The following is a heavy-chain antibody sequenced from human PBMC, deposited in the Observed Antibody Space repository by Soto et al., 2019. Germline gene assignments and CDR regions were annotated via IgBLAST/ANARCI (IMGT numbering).Heavy chain of an antibody. CDR3: AAGYYDSSGYHPSVDY. D-gene: IGHD3-22*01. CDR1: GYTFTSYA. CDR2: INAGNGNT. J-gene: IGHJ4*02. Sequence: GASVKVSCKASGYTFTSYAMHWVRQAPGQRLEWMGWINAGNGNTKYSQKFQDRVTITRDTSASTAYMELSSLRSEDTAVYYCAAGYYDSSGYHPSVDYWGQGTLVTVSS. V-gene: IGHV1-3*01.